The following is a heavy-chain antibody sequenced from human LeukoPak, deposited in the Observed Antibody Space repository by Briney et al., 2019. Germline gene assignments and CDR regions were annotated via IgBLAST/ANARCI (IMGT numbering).Heavy chain of an antibody. CDR3: VRSYRDLTGYYNHFDY. J-gene: IGHJ4*02. V-gene: IGHV3-74*01. D-gene: IGHD3-9*01. CDR1: GFTFSYYW. CDR2: INSEGTST. Sequence: GGSLRLSCAASGFTFSYYWMHWVRQAPGKGLVWVSRINSEGTSTSFADSVKGRFTVSRDNAKNTLYLQMNSLRPEDTAVYYCVRSYRDLTGYYNHFDYWGQGNLVTVSS.